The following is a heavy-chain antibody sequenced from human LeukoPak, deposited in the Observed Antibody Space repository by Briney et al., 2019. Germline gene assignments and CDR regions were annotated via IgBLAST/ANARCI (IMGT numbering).Heavy chain of an antibody. CDR3: AKNGFELRSGELSSPN. D-gene: IGHD3-16*02. J-gene: IGHJ4*02. V-gene: IGHV3-21*01. Sequence: GGSLRLSCAASGFTFSSYSMNWVRQAPGKGLEWVSSISSSSSYIYYADSVKGRFTISRDNAKNSLYLQMNSLRVEDTAVYYCAKNGFELRSGELSSPNWGQGTLVTVSS. CDR2: ISSSSSYI. CDR1: GFTFSSYS.